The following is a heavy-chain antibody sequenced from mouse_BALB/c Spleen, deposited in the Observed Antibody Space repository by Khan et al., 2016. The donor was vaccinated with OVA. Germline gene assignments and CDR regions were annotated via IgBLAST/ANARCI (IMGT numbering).Heavy chain of an antibody. CDR2: FDPEADFT. V-gene: IGHV1-15*01. D-gene: IGHD1-1*01. Sequence: QVRLQQSGAELVRPGASVTLSCKASGYSFTDYELHWGKQTSVHGLEWTGAFDPEADFTAYNQKFKGKATLTADKSSSTVYMELRCLTSEDSAVYYCASRVYGSSYGFAYWGQGTLVAVS. CDR3: ASRVYGSSYGFAY. CDR1: GYSFTDYE. J-gene: IGHJ3*01.